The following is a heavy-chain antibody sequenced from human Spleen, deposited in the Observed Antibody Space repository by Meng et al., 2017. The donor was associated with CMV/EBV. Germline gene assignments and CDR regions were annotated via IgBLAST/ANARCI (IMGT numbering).Heavy chain of an antibody. CDR1: GYTFTGYY. V-gene: IGHV1-2*02. J-gene: IGHJ4*02. CDR3: ARVIAVAGTAPFDF. D-gene: IGHD6-19*01. CDR2: LHTNTGST. Sequence: SGYTFTGYYIHGVRQAPGQGLEWMGGLHTNTGSTKYAQKFQGRVTMTRDTSINTAYMELSRLRSDDTAIFYCARVIAVAGTAPFDFWGQGTLVTVSS.